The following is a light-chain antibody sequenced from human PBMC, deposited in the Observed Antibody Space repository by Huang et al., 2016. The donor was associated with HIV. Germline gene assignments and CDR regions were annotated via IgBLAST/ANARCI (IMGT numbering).Light chain of an antibody. V-gene: IGKV1-17*03. Sequence: DIQMTQSPPAMSASVGDSITITCRASQGISNYLSWFQQKPGKVPKRLSYTAATLDTGVPSRFSGSGSGTEFTLTISSLQPEDFATYYCLQHNTYPRTCGPGTRVDIK. CDR2: TAA. J-gene: IGKJ3*01. CDR1: QGISNY. CDR3: LQHNTYPRT.